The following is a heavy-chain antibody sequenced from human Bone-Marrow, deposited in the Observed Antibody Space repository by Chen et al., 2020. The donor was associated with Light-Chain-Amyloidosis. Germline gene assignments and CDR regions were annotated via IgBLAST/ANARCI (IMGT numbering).Heavy chain of an antibody. Sequence: EVQLLQSGGGSVQPGGSLRLSCVASGFTFDTHAMSWVRQTPGKGLEWVASNTRRGGSTFYADSVQDRFTISRDNAKNTLYLHMSSLRVEDTALYYCAKDRPNFFESTGAYYKPRGDFWGQGTPVAVSS. CDR3: AKDRPNFFESTGAYYKPRGDF. D-gene: IGHD3-22*01. CDR1: GFTFDTHA. V-gene: IGHV3-23*01. J-gene: IGHJ4*02. CDR2: NTRRGGST.